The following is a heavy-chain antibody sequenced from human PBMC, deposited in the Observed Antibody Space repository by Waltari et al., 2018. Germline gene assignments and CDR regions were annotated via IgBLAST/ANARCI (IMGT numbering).Heavy chain of an antibody. CDR2: INHSGST. V-gene: IGHV4-34*01. CDR3: AREYCSGGSCYEGYYFDY. CDR1: GGSFSGYY. D-gene: IGHD2-15*01. Sequence: QVQLQQWGAGLLKPSETLTLTCAVDGGSFSGYYWSWIRQPPGKGPAWFGEINHSGSTNYNPSLKSRVTISVDTSKNQFSLKLSSVTAADTAVYYCAREYCSGGSCYEGYYFDYWGQGTLVTVSS. J-gene: IGHJ4*02.